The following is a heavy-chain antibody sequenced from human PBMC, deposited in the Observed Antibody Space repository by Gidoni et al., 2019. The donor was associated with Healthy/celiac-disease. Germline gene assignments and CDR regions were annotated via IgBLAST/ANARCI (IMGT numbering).Heavy chain of an antibody. J-gene: IGHJ3*02. Sequence: EVQLVESGGGLVQPGRSLRLSCAAYGFTFDAYSIPWVRQAPGKGLEWVSGISWNSGSVGYADAVKGRFTISRDNAKNALYLQMNSLRAEDTALDYCAKDIKGRFLEWVSSSGTFDIWGQGTMVTVSS. D-gene: IGHD3-3*01. CDR1: GFTFDAYS. CDR2: ISWNSGSV. CDR3: AKDIKGRFLEWVSSSGTFDI. V-gene: IGHV3-9*01.